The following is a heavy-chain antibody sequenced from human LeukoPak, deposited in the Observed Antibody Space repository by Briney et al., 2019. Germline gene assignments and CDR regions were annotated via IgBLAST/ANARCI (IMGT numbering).Heavy chain of an antibody. CDR3: TTPQTWDYYDTIGV. Sequence: GGSLRLSCAASGFTFSNAWMSWVRQAPGKGLEWVGRIKSKTDGGTTDYAAPVKGRFTISRDDSKNTLYLQMNSLKTEDTAVYYCTTPQTWDYYDTIGVWGQGTLVTVSS. CDR2: IKSKTDGGTT. V-gene: IGHV3-15*01. D-gene: IGHD3-22*01. CDR1: GFTFSNAW. J-gene: IGHJ4*02.